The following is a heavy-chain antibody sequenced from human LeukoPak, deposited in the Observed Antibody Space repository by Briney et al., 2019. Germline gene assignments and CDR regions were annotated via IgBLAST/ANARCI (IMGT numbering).Heavy chain of an antibody. D-gene: IGHD5/OR15-5a*01. V-gene: IGHV5-51*01. Sequence: GESLKISCKGSGYTFTTYWIGWVRQVPGKGLEWMGIIYPGDSDTRYSPSFQGQVTISADKSISTAYLQWSSLKASDTAMYYCVRRLETSEWFDPWGQGTLVTVSS. CDR3: VRRLETSEWFDP. CDR1: GYTFTTYW. J-gene: IGHJ5*02. CDR2: IYPGDSDT.